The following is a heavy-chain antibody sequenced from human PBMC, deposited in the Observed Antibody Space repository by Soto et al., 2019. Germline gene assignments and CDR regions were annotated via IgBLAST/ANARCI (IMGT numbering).Heavy chain of an antibody. CDR3: ARGGSGYTWFNEF. D-gene: IGHD3-22*01. Sequence: QEQLVQSGAEVKKPGSSVKVSCKASGGLFSSYPISWVRQVPGQGLEWMGGIIPVLQTAYYTQRFQGRVTITADESTNTAYMELSSLRSDDTAIYYCARGGSGYTWFNEFWGQGTLVTVSS. J-gene: IGHJ4*02. CDR1: GGLFSSYP. V-gene: IGHV1-69*01. CDR2: IIPVLQTA.